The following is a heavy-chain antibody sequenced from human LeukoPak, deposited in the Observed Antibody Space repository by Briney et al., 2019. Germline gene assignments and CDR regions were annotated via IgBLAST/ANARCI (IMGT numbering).Heavy chain of an antibody. V-gene: IGHV3-74*03. CDR1: GFTFSDYW. CDR3: AKDQSEGYNFDY. Sequence: RAGGSLRLSCTASGFTFSDYWMHWVRHTPEKGLMWVSKINSDGSAPQYAESVKGRFTISRDNSKNTLYLQMNSLRAEDTAVYYCAKDQSEGYNFDYWGQGTLVTVSS. CDR2: INSDGSAP. J-gene: IGHJ4*02. D-gene: IGHD2-15*01.